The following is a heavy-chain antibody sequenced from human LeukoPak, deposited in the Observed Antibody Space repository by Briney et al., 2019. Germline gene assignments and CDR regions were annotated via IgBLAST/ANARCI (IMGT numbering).Heavy chain of an antibody. J-gene: IGHJ4*02. D-gene: IGHD6-13*01. V-gene: IGHV3-20*04. CDR1: GFTFDDYD. CDR3: AREGAIAAAGTLVY. CDR2: INWNGGST. Sequence: PGGSLRLSCAASGFTFDDYDMSWVRQAPGKGLEWVSGINWNGGSTGHADSVKGRFTISRDNAKNSLYLQMNSLKAEDTALYYCAREGAIAAAGTLVYWGQGTLVTVSS.